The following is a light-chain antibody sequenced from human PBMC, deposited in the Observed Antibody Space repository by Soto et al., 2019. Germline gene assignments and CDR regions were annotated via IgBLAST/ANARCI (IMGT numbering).Light chain of an antibody. CDR2: GAS. CDR1: QSVNSNY. Sequence: ETVLTQSPGTLSLSPGERATLSCRASQSVNSNYLGWYQQKPGQAPRLLMDGASSRATGIPDRFSGSGAGTDFTLTISRLEPEDFAVYYCQQHGDSLTFGGGTKVEIE. CDR3: QQHGDSLT. J-gene: IGKJ4*01. V-gene: IGKV3-20*01.